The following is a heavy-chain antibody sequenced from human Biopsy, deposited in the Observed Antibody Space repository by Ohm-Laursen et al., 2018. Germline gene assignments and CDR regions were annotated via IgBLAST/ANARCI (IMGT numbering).Heavy chain of an antibody. CDR2: VSYSGNA. Sequence: SETLPLTCPVSGGAITSYYWSWTRQPPGKGLEWIGYVSYSGNADYNPSLKSRVTISLDKSTNQLSLKLRSVTAADTAVYYCARDGGHSGWYEGGMDVWGQGTTVTVSS. D-gene: IGHD6-19*01. CDR1: GGAITSYY. J-gene: IGHJ6*02. CDR3: ARDGGHSGWYEGGMDV. V-gene: IGHV4-59*01.